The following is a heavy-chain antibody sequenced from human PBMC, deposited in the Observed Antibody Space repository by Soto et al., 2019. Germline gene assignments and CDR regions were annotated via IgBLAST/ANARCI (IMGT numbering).Heavy chain of an antibody. CDR3: VVRETMNTGYMDV. Sequence: SVKVSCKASGGTSSSYTISWVRQAPGQGLEWMGRIIPILGIANYAQKFQGRVTITADKSTSTAYMELSSLRSEDTAVYYCVVRETMNTGYMDVWGKGTTVTVSS. V-gene: IGHV1-69*02. J-gene: IGHJ6*03. CDR1: GGTSSSYT. CDR2: IIPILGIA. D-gene: IGHD4-17*01.